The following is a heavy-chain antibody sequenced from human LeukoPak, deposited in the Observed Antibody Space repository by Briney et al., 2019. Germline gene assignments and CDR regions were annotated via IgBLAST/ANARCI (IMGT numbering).Heavy chain of an antibody. CDR1: GGSFSGYY. J-gene: IGHJ6*02. D-gene: IGHD3-22*01. V-gene: IGHV4-34*01. Sequence: PSGTLSLTCAVYGGSFSGYYWSWIRQPPGKGLEWIGEINHSGSTNYNPSLKSRVTISVDTSKNQFSLKLSSVTAADTAVYYCAGATLNYDSSGYYPYYYYGMDVWGQGTTVTVSS. CDR2: INHSGST. CDR3: AGATLNYDSSGYYPYYYYGMDV.